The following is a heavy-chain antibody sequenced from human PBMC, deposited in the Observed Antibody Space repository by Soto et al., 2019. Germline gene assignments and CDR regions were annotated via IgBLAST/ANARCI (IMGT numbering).Heavy chain of an antibody. D-gene: IGHD3-22*01. CDR3: ARDWVVVPQGADY. CDR1: GFTFSSYG. J-gene: IGHJ4*02. V-gene: IGHV3-33*01. Sequence: QVQLVESGGGVVQPGRSLRLSCAASGFTFSSYGMHWVRQAPGKGLVWVAVIWYDGSNKYYADSVKGRFTISRDNSKNTLYLQMNSLRAEDTAVYYCARDWVVVPQGADYWGQGTLVTVSS. CDR2: IWYDGSNK.